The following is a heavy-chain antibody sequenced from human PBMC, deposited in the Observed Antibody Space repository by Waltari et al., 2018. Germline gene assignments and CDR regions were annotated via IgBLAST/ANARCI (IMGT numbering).Heavy chain of an antibody. CDR2: LSPDGTDK. CDR3: ASESYQYEGRWGNWFDT. J-gene: IGHJ5*02. CDR1: GFRFSDSG. D-gene: IGHD3-22*01. V-gene: IGHV3-30*03. Sequence: VQLLESGGGLIQPGGSLRLPCAAPGFRFSDSGWHRVRQAAGKGLEWVALLSPDGTDKYYVDSVKGRFTISRDHSQNALYLQLNSLRAEDTAVYYCASESYQYEGRWGNWFDTWGQGTPVTVSS.